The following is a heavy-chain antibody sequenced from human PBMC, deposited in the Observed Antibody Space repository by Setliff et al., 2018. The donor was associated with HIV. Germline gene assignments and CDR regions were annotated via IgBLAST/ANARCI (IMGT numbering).Heavy chain of an antibody. V-gene: IGHV1-69*05. CDR1: GVTFSNYA. CDR2: IIPIFGTA. J-gene: IGHJ3*02. CDR3: ARDTGQQLVGFDI. Sequence: EASVKVSCKASGVTFSNYATSWVRQAPGQGLEWMGGIIPIFGTANYAQKFQGRVTITTDESTITAYMELSSLRSEDTAVYYCARDTGQQLVGFDIWGQGTMVTVSS. D-gene: IGHD6-13*01.